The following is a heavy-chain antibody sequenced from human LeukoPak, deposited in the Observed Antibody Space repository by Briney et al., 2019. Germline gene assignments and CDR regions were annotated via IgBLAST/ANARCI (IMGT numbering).Heavy chain of an antibody. V-gene: IGHV1-2*06. J-gene: IGHJ4*02. Sequence: GASVKVSCKASGYTFTGYYMHWVRQAPGQGLEWMGRINPNSGGTNYAQKFQGRVTMTRDTSISTAYMELSRLRSDDTAVYYCARVRMYILIGYPDYWGQGTLVTVSS. CDR2: INPNSGGT. D-gene: IGHD3-9*01. CDR3: ARVRMYILIGYPDY. CDR1: GYTFTGYY.